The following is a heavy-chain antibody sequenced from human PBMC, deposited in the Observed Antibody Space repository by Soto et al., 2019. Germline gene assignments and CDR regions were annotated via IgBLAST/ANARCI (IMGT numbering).Heavy chain of an antibody. CDR2: IDPSDSYT. V-gene: IGHV5-10-1*01. J-gene: IGHJ6*02. CDR1: GYSFTSYW. CDR3: ARQGYYYYDSSGYYKNYYYYGMDV. Sequence: GESLKISCKGSGYSFTSYWISWVRQMPGKGLEWMGRIDPSDSYTNYSPSFQGHVTISADKSISTAYLQWSSPKASDTAMYYCARQGYYYYDSSGYYKNYYYYGMDVWGQGTTVTVTS. D-gene: IGHD3-22*01.